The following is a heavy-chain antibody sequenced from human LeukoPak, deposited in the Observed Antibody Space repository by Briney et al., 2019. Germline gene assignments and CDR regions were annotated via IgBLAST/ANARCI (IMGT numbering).Heavy chain of an antibody. D-gene: IGHD2/OR15-2a*01. J-gene: IGHJ4*02. CDR1: GFTFSSYS. Sequence: MAGGSLRLSCAASGFTFSSYSMNWVRQAPGKGLEWVSAIDSSTTRIYYANSVRGRFTISRDNAKNSLDLQMNSLRAEDTAVYYCVRGGTYCDSTCKGADYWGQGTLVAVSA. CDR2: IDSSTTRI. V-gene: IGHV3-21*01. CDR3: VRGGTYCDSTCKGADY.